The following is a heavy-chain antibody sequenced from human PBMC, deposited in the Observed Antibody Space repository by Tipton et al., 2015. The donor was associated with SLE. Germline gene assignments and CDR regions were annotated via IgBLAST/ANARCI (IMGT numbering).Heavy chain of an antibody. CDR2: INPGGGST. CDR1: GYTFNSYY. J-gene: IGHJ3*02. CDR3: ARVLQSGDAFDI. V-gene: IGHV1-46*02. D-gene: IGHD4-11*01. Sequence: QLVQSGAEVKKPGASVKVSCKASGYTFNSYYIHWVRQAPGQGLEWMGIINPGGGSTTYSQKFQGRVTMTRGTSTSTVYMELSSLGSEDTAVYYCARVLQSGDAFDIWGQGTMVTVSS.